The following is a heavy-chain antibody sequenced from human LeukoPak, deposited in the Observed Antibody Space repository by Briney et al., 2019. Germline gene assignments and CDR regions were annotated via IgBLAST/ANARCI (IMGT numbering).Heavy chain of an antibody. CDR1: GFTFSSYA. Sequence: PGGSLRLSCAASGFTFSSYAMSWVRQPPGKGLEWIGEINHSGSTNYNPSLKSRVTISVDTSKNQFSLKLSSVTAADTAVYYCARGGYITMIVVAPYYFDYWGQGTLVTVSS. J-gene: IGHJ4*02. CDR2: INHSGST. V-gene: IGHV4-34*01. D-gene: IGHD3-22*01. CDR3: ARGGYITMIVVAPYYFDY.